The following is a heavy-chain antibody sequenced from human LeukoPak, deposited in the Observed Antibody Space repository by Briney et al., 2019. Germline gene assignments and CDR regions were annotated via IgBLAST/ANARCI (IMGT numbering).Heavy chain of an antibody. CDR3: ARGYSSSWSCWFDP. Sequence: KPSETLSLTCTVSGYSISSGYYWGWIRQPPGKGLEWIGSIYHSGSTYYNPSLKSRVTISVDTSKNQFSLKLSSVTAADPAVYYCARGYSSSWSCWFDPWGQGTLVTVSS. V-gene: IGHV4-38-2*02. D-gene: IGHD6-13*01. CDR1: GYSISSGYY. J-gene: IGHJ5*02. CDR2: IYHSGST.